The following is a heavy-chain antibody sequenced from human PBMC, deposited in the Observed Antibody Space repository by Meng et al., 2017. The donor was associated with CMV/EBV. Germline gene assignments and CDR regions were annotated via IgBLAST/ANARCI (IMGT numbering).Heavy chain of an antibody. CDR3: ARQHNSSSWIINWFDP. D-gene: IGHD6-13*01. Sequence: HVQLVQSGAKVKKPGASVKVSCKASGYTFTGYYMHWVRQAPGQGLEWMGWINPNSGGTNYAQKFQGRVTMTRDTSISTAYMELSRLRSDDTAVYYCARQHNSSSWIINWFDPWGQGTLVTVSS. J-gene: IGHJ5*02. CDR1: GYTFTGYY. CDR2: INPNSGGT. V-gene: IGHV1-2*02.